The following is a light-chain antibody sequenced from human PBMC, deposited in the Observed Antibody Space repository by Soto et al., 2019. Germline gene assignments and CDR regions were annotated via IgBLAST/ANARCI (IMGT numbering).Light chain of an antibody. CDR3: SSYTSSSPYV. Sequence: QPALAQPASVSGAPGQSIAISCTGTSSDVGGYNYISWYQQHPGKAPKLMIYDVGNRPSGVSNRFSGSKSGNTASLTISGLQAEDEADYYCSSYTSSSPYVFGTGTKVTVL. CDR2: DVG. V-gene: IGLV2-14*01. J-gene: IGLJ1*01. CDR1: SSDVGGYNY.